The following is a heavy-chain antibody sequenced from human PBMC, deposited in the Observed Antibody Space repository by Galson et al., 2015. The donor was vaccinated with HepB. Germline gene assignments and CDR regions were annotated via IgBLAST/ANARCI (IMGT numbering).Heavy chain of an antibody. Sequence: SLRLSCAASGFTFSSYGMHWVRQAPGKGLEWVAVIWYDGSNKYYADSVKGRFTISRDNSKNTLYLQMNSLRAEDTAVYYCARVELPPYGMDVWGQGTTVTVSS. D-gene: IGHD3-10*01. V-gene: IGHV3-33*01. J-gene: IGHJ6*02. CDR2: IWYDGSNK. CDR3: ARVELPPYGMDV. CDR1: GFTFSSYG.